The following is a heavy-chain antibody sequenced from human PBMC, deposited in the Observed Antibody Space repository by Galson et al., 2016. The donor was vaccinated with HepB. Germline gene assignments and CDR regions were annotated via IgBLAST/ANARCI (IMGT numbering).Heavy chain of an antibody. V-gene: IGHV4-39*07. Sequence: SETLSLTCSLSDGSVTSNSYYWGWIRQSPGKGLEWIGSIYFSGTTYYNPSLAIRVTISVDPSQYLFSLSLTSPTAADTAEYYCAALIAGGGGRGPWGQGTLVTVSS. CDR2: IYFSGTT. D-gene: IGHD3-16*01. J-gene: IGHJ5*02. CDR3: AALIAGGGGRGP. CDR1: DGSVTSNSYY.